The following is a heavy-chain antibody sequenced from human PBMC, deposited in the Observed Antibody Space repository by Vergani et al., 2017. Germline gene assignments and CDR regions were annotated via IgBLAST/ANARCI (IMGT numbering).Heavy chain of an antibody. D-gene: IGHD5-18*01. CDR1: GFTFSSYG. J-gene: IGHJ6*02. Sequence: VQLVESGGGVVQPGRSLRLSCAASGFTFSSYGMHWVRQAPGKGLEWVANIKQDGSEKYYVDSVKGRFTISRDNAKNSLYLQMNSLRAEDTAVYYCARGGGYSYERKTQYGMDVWGQGTTVTVSS. CDR2: IKQDGSEK. CDR3: ARGGGYSYERKTQYGMDV. V-gene: IGHV3-7*03.